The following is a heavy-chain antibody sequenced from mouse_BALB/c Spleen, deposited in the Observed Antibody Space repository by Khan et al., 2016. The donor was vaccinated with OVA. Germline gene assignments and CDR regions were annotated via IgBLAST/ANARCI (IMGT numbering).Heavy chain of an antibody. CDR1: GFTFSTYG. Sequence: EVELVVSGGDLVKPGGSLKLSCAASGFTFSTYGMSWVRQTPDKRLEWVTTVSTGGSYTYYPDSVKGRFTIFRDNAKNTLYLQMSGLKTEDSAMFYCTRLAYYYDREGFAYWGQGTLVTVSA. V-gene: IGHV5-6*01. CDR2: VSTGGSYT. CDR3: TRLAYYYDREGFAY. J-gene: IGHJ3*01. D-gene: IGHD1-1*01.